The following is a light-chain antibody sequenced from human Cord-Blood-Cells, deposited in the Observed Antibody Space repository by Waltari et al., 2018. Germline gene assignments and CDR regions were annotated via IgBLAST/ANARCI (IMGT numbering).Light chain of an antibody. CDR3: SSYTSSSTYV. V-gene: IGLV2-14*01. CDR1: SSDVGGYNY. Sequence: QSALTQPASVSGSPGQSITISCTGTSSDVGGYNYVSWYQQHPGKAPKLMIYEVSNRPSGVSTRCSGSKSGNTASLTSSGLQAEDEADYYCSSYTSSSTYVFGTGTKVTVL. J-gene: IGLJ1*01. CDR2: EVS.